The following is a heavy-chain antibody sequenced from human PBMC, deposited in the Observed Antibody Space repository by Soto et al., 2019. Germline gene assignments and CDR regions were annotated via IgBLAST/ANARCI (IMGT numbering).Heavy chain of an antibody. J-gene: IGHJ6*02. Sequence: QVQLVESGGGVVQPGRSLRLSCAASGFTFSSYGMHWVRQAPGKGLEWVAVIWYDGSNKYYADSVKGRFTISRDNSKNTLYLQMNSLRAEDTAVYYCARDRPSSSWSRGMDVWGQGTTVTVSS. V-gene: IGHV3-33*01. D-gene: IGHD6-13*01. CDR3: ARDRPSSSWSRGMDV. CDR1: GFTFSSYG. CDR2: IWYDGSNK.